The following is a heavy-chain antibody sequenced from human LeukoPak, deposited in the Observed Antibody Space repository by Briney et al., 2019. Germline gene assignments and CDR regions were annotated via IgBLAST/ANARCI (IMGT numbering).Heavy chain of an antibody. Sequence: SQTLSLTCTVSGGSISSGSDYWSWIRQPAGKGLEWIGRIYTSGSTNYNPSLESRVTIPVDTSKNQFSLKLSSVTAADTAVYYCARVGYDILTGYYYYYYMDVWGKGTTVTISS. J-gene: IGHJ6*03. CDR3: ARVGYDILTGYYYYYYMDV. V-gene: IGHV4-61*02. CDR2: IYTSGST. D-gene: IGHD3-9*01. CDR1: GGSISSGSDY.